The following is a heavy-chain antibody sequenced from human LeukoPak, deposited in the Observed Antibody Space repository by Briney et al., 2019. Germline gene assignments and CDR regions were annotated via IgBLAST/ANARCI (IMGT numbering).Heavy chain of an antibody. V-gene: IGHV4-31*03. Sequence: SQTLSLTCTVSGGSISSGGYYWSWIRQHPGKGLEWIGYIYYSGSTYYNPSLKSRVTISVDTSKNQFSLKLSSVTAADTAVYYCARWGLTTVDHWFDPWGQGTLVTVSS. CDR1: GGSISSGGYY. CDR3: ARWGLTTVDHWFDP. D-gene: IGHD4-11*01. J-gene: IGHJ5*02. CDR2: IYYSGST.